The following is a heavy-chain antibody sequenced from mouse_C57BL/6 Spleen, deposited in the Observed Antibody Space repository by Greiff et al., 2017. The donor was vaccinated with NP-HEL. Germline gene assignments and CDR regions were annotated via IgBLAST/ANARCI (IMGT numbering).Heavy chain of an antibody. Sequence: QVHVKQSGAELARPGASVKLSCKASGYTFTSYGVSWVKQRTGQGLEWIGEIYPRSGTTYYNEKFTSKATLTADNSSSTAYMELRSLTSEDSAVYFCARGHEGAMDYWGQGTSVTVSS. CDR2: IYPRSGTT. CDR3: ARGHEGAMDY. CDR1: GYTFTSYG. J-gene: IGHJ4*01. V-gene: IGHV1-81*01.